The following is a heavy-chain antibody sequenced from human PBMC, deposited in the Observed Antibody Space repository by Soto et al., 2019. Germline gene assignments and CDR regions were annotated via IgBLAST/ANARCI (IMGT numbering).Heavy chain of an antibody. CDR1: GGSISSSSYY. CDR2: IYYSGST. D-gene: IGHD6-6*01. CDR3: ARLRSSSSFGYYGLDV. Sequence: SETLSLTCTVSGGSISSSSYYWGWIRQPPGKGLEWIGSIYYSGSTYYNPSLKSRVTISVDTSKNQFSLKLSSVTAADTAVYYCARLRSSSSFGYYGLDVWGQGTTVTVSS. J-gene: IGHJ6*02. V-gene: IGHV4-39*01.